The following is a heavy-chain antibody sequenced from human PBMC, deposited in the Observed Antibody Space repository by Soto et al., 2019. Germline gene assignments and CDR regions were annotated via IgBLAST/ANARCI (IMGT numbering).Heavy chain of an antibody. CDR3: ARSRSMGDGSASVPTYAYGMDV. CDR2: INPSGGYT. V-gene: IGHV1-46*01. Sequence: QVQLVQSGAEVKKPGASVKVSCQTSGYTFTSYYIHWVRQAPGQGLAWMGIINPSGGYTKYSKKFQDRVTMTRDAATNTVYMELSSLTSEDTAVDFWARSRSMGDGSASVPTYAYGMDVWGQGTTVTVSS. D-gene: IGHD1-26*01. J-gene: IGHJ6*02. CDR1: GYTFTSYY.